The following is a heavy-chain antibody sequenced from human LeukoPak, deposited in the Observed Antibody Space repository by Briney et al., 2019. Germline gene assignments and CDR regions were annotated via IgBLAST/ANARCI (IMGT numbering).Heavy chain of an antibody. D-gene: IGHD3-10*01. V-gene: IGHV4-34*01. Sequence: PSETLSLTCAVYGGSLSNYYWSWLRQPPGKGLEWIGEINHSGSTNYNPSLKSRVTISVDMSKNQFSLELSFVTAADTAVYYCARGPASGSNFAWFDPWGQGTLVTVSS. CDR1: GGSLSNYY. J-gene: IGHJ5*02. CDR2: INHSGST. CDR3: ARGPASGSNFAWFDP.